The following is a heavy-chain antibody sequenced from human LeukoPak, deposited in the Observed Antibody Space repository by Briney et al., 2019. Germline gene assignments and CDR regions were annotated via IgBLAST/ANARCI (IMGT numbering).Heavy chain of an antibody. CDR2: IYYCGST. V-gene: IGHV4-59*01. CDR1: GGSLSSYY. J-gene: IGHJ6*03. Sequence: SETLSLTCTVSGGSLSSYYWSWIQQPPGKGLEWIGCIYYCGSTNYNPSLKSRVTISVDTSKNQLSLKLSSVTAADTAVYYCARGGDYGDHNRAYYYYYYMDVWGKETTVTVSS. CDR3: ARGGDYGDHNRAYYYYYYMDV. D-gene: IGHD4-17*01.